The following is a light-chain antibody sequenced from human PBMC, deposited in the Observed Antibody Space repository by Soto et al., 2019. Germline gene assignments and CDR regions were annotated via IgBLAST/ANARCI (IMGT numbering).Light chain of an antibody. CDR2: DAS. CDR3: QQYGDRPRT. Sequence: VFTHSPCTLSVSQFYRATLSCRASQDIGSAVAWYHQRSGQAPRLLIFDASIRVPTTPARFSGSVSGTEFTLTISSLESEDFAVYFCQQYGDRPRTFGQGTKVDI. J-gene: IGKJ1*01. CDR1: QDIGSA. V-gene: IGKV3-15*01.